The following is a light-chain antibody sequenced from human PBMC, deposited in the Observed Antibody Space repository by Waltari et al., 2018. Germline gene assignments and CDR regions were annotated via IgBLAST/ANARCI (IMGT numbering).Light chain of an antibody. CDR2: EVS. V-gene: IGLV2-8*01. Sequence: QSVLTQPPSASGSPGPSVTISCPGTSRDLGRFKHVSWSQQYPGKAPKRIIFEVSQRPSGVPDRFSGSKSGNTASLTLSGLQAEDEADYYCCSYAGDRLFYVFGTGTKVSVL. CDR1: SRDLGRFKH. J-gene: IGLJ1*01. CDR3: CSYAGDRLFYV.